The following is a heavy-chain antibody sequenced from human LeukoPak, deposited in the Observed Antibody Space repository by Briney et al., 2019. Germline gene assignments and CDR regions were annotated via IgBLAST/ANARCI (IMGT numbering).Heavy chain of an antibody. CDR1: GYTFTGSY. V-gene: IGHV1-2*02. Sequence: ASVKVSCKASGYTFTGSYMHWVGQAPGQGLEWMGWINPNSGGTNYAQKFQGRVTMTRDTSTSTVYMELSSLRSEDTAVYYCARDCTSGSYPMYYFDYWGQGTLVTVSS. CDR3: ARDCTSGSYPMYYFDY. D-gene: IGHD1-26*01. CDR2: INPNSGGT. J-gene: IGHJ4*02.